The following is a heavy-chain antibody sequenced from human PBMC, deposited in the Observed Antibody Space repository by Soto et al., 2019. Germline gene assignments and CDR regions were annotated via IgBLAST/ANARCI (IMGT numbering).Heavy chain of an antibody. CDR3: ARAASSITGIGHVFEI. D-gene: IGHD1-20*01. CDR2: IYYSGST. V-gene: IGHV4-31*03. CDR1: GVSIISGGYY. J-gene: IGHJ3*02. Sequence: SSETLSLTCTVSGVSIISGGYYWILIRQHPGKGLEWIGYIYYSGSTYYNPSLKSRVTISVDTSKNQFSLKLSSVTAADTAVYYCARAASSITGIGHVFEICGQGTMVTVAS.